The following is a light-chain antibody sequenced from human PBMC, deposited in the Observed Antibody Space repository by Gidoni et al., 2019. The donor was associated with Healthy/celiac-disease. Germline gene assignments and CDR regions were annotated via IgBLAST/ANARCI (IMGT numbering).Light chain of an antibody. Sequence: EIVLTNSPGTLSLSPGERATLSCRASQSVSSSYLAWYQQKPGQAPRLLIYGASSRATGIPDRFSGSGSGTDFTLTISRLEPEDFAVYYCQQYGSSPWTFGQGTKVEIK. V-gene: IGKV3-20*01. CDR1: QSVSSSY. CDR2: GAS. CDR3: QQYGSSPWT. J-gene: IGKJ1*01.